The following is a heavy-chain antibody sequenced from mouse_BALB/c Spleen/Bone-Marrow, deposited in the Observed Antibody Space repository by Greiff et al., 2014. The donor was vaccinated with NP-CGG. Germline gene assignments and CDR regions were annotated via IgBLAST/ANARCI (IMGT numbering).Heavy chain of an antibody. CDR3: ARDYDGYYFDY. J-gene: IGHJ2*01. Sequence: VQLKESGPELMKPGASMKISCKASGYSFTGYTMNWVKQSHGKNLEWIGLINPYNGGTSYNQKFKGKATLTIDKSSSTAYMELLSQTSEDSAVYYCARDYDGYYFDYWGQGTTLTVSS. CDR1: GYSFTGYT. V-gene: IGHV1-18*01. D-gene: IGHD2-4*01. CDR2: INPYNGGT.